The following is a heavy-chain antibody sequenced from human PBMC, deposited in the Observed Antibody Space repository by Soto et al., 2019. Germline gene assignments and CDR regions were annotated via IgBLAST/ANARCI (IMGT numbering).Heavy chain of an antibody. Sequence: SETLSLTCPVSGCSVSSYSYSWTWIRERPGKGLEWIGYIYYSGSTYYSPSLKSRLSISLATSKNQFSLSLSSVTAADAALYYCARDRLRGVYAFDIWGQGTMVTVSS. V-gene: IGHV4-31*03. CDR1: GCSVSSYSYS. CDR3: ARDRLRGVYAFDI. J-gene: IGHJ3*02. D-gene: IGHD5-12*01. CDR2: IYYSGST.